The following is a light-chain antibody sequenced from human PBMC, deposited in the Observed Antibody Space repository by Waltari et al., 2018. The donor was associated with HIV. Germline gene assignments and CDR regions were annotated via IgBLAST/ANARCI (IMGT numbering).Light chain of an antibody. V-gene: IGKV1-5*03. CDR3: QQYNSHSYA. CDR1: QIINNW. Sequence: DVQMTQSPSTLSAGVGDKVTITCRASQIINNWLAWYQQKPGKPPKLLIYKTSYLEIGVPSRCSGSGSGADFTLIIDGLQPDDFATYYCQQYNSHSYAFGQGTKVDVK. CDR2: KTS. J-gene: IGKJ2*01.